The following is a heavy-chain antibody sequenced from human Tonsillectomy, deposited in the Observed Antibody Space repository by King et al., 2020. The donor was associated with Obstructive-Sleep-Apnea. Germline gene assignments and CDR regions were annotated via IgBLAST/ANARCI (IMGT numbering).Heavy chain of an antibody. CDR1: GGTFSSYA. J-gene: IGHJ6*02. CDR2: IIPIFGTA. CDR3: ARRGSYYGSGSYYKGGMDV. V-gene: IGHV1-69*12. D-gene: IGHD3-10*01. Sequence: VQLVQSGAEVKKPGSSVKVSCKASGGTFSSYAISWVRQAPGQGLEWMGGIIPIFGTANYAQKFQGRVTITADESTSTAYMELSSLRSEDTAVYYCARRGSYYGSGSYYKGGMDVWGQGTTVTVSS.